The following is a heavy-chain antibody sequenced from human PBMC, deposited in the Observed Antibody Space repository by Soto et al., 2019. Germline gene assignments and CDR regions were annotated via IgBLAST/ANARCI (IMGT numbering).Heavy chain of an antibody. Sequence: SETLSLTCAVYGGSFSGYYWSWIRQPPGKGLEWIGEINHRGSTNYNPSLKSRVTISVDTSKNQFSLKLSSVTAADTAVYYCASLTLAETNPDRDYYYYYMDVWGKGTTVTVSS. J-gene: IGHJ6*03. CDR2: INHRGST. CDR3: ASLTLAETNPDRDYYYYYMDV. V-gene: IGHV4-34*01. CDR1: GGSFSGYY. D-gene: IGHD4-17*01.